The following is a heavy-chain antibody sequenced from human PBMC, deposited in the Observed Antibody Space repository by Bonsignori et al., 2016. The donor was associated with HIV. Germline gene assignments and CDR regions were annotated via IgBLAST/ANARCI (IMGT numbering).Heavy chain of an antibody. J-gene: IGHJ4*02. Sequence: VRQMPGKGLEWMGIIYPGDSDTRYSPSFQGLVTISADKSISTAYLQWRSLKASDTAMYYCARAGDLMVYATYFDYWGQGTLVTVSS. D-gene: IGHD2-8*01. CDR3: ARAGDLMVYATYFDY. V-gene: IGHV5-51*01. CDR2: IYPGDSDT.